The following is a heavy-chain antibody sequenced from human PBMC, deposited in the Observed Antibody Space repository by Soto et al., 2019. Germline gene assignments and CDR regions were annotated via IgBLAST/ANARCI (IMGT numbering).Heavy chain of an antibody. D-gene: IGHD2-21*02. CDR1: GGSISRGDYY. V-gene: IGHV4-30-4*01. CDR2: ISYSGNT. Sequence: QSLTCTVSGGSISRGDYYWSWIRQPPGKVLEWIGYISYSGNTYYNLSLQSRVAISLDTSKNQFSLKLISVTAADTAVYYCARASVVTTAEKFDSWGQGALVTVSS. J-gene: IGHJ4*02. CDR3: ARASVVTTAEKFDS.